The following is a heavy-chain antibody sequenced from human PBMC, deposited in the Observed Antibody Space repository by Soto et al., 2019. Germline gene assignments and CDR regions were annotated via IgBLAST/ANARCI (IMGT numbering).Heavy chain of an antibody. Sequence: GGSLRLSCKGSGYSFTSYWIGWVRQMPGKGLEWMGIIYPGDSDTRYSPSFQGQVTISADKSISTAYLQWSSLKASDTAMYYCARFSRYYYGSDTDYWGQGTLVTVSS. CDR1: GYSFTSYW. CDR3: ARFSRYYYGSDTDY. V-gene: IGHV5-51*01. J-gene: IGHJ4*02. CDR2: IYPGDSDT. D-gene: IGHD3-10*01.